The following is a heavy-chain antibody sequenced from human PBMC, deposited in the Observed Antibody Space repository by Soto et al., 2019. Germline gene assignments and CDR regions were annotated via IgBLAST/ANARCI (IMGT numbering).Heavy chain of an antibody. CDR1: GFSLSTSGVG. CDR2: IYWDDDK. CDR3: AHRSPSTGSYLFAY. Sequence: QITLKESGPTLVKPTQTLTLTCTFSGFSLSTSGVGVGWIRQPPGKALEWLALIYWDDDKRYSPSLKSRPTITKGSYKNQVVLTLTNMDPVDTATYSCAHRSPSTGSYLFAYWGQGTLVTVSS. J-gene: IGHJ4*02. D-gene: IGHD1-26*01. V-gene: IGHV2-5*02.